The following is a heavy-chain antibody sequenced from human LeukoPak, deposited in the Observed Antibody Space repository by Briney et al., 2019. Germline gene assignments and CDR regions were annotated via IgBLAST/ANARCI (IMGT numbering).Heavy chain of an antibody. CDR3: AREGYSSSWYPN. J-gene: IGHJ4*02. CDR1: GFTFSAFS. V-gene: IGHV3-48*01. CDR2: ISSSSIII. Sequence: GGSLRLSCAASGFTFSAFSMNWVRQAPGKGLEWLSYISSSSIIIHYADSVKGRFTISRDKAKNSLYLQMNSLRVEDTAVYYCAREGYSSSWYPNWGQGTLVTVFS. D-gene: IGHD6-13*01.